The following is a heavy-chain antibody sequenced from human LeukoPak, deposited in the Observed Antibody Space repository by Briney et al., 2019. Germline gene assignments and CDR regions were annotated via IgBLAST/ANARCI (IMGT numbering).Heavy chain of an antibody. CDR3: ARAPKIDSSSWYDY. J-gene: IGHJ4*02. CDR1: GYAVSSGCY. V-gene: IGHV4-38-2*02. D-gene: IGHD6-13*01. CDR2: MYHSGDT. Sequence: PSETLSLTCTVSGYAVSSGCYWGWIRQPPGKGLEWIGSMYHSGDTYYNPSLKSRVTISVDKSKNQFSLKLSSVTAADTAVYYCARAPKIDSSSWYDYWGQGTLVTVSS.